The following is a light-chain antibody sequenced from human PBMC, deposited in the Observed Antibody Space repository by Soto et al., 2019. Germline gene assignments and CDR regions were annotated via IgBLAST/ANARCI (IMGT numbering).Light chain of an antibody. Sequence: QSVLTQPPSVSGAPGQGVTISCTGSSSSLGAGYYVRWYQQLPGKAPKLLIYGNTYRPSGVPDRFSGSKSGTSASLAITGLQAEDEADYYCQSYHSSLRGVFGTGTKLTVL. J-gene: IGLJ1*01. CDR2: GNT. V-gene: IGLV1-40*01. CDR1: SSSLGAGYY. CDR3: QSYHSSLRGV.